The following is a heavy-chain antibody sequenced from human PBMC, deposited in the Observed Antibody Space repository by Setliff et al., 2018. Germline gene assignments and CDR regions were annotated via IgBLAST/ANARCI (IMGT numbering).Heavy chain of an antibody. D-gene: IGHD6-13*01. V-gene: IGHV3-23*01. CDR1: GFTFSSFA. J-gene: IGHJ4*02. CDR2: ISSDGGRT. Sequence: GGSLRLSCAASGFTFSSFAMTWVRQAPGRGLQWVSAISSDGGRTYYVDSVKGRFTISRDNSKNTLYLQMNSLRAEDTAVYYCAKDGSGSYDYLDYWGQGTLVTVSS. CDR3: AKDGSGSYDYLDY.